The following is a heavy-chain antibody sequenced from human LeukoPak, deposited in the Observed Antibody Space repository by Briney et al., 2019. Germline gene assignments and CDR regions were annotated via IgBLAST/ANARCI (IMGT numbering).Heavy chain of an antibody. V-gene: IGHV3-21*01. Sequence: GGSLRLSCAASGFTFSSYSMNWVRQAPGKGLEWVSSISSSSSYIYYADSVKGRFTISRDNAKNSLYLQMDSLRVEDTAVYYCARDRDPGYNDSSGYWRLNSFDIWGGGTMVTVSS. CDR3: ARDRDPGYNDSSGYWRLNSFDI. CDR1: GFTFSSYS. CDR2: ISSSSSYI. D-gene: IGHD3-22*01. J-gene: IGHJ3*02.